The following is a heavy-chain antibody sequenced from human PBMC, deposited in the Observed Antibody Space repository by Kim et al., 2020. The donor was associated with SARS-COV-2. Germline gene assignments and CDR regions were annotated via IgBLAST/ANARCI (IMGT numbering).Heavy chain of an antibody. CDR2: IYYSGST. D-gene: IGHD3-22*01. Sequence: SETLSLTCTVSGGSISSYYWSWIRQPPGKGLEWIGYIYYSGSTNYNPSLKSRVTTSVDTSKNQFSLKLSSVTAADTAVYYCASHRYYYDSSGYSDAFDIWGQGTMVTVSS. V-gene: IGHV4-59*08. CDR3: ASHRYYYDSSGYSDAFDI. CDR1: GGSISSYY. J-gene: IGHJ3*02.